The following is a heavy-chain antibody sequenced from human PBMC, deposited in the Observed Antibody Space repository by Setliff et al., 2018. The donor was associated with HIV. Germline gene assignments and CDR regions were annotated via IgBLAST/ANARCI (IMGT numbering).Heavy chain of an antibody. Sequence: ASVKVSCKASGYTFTRYGISWVRQAPGQGLEWMGWISANNGNTKYAQRLQGRVTMTTDTSTSTAYMDLRSLRSDDTAVYFCARDGEYQVLRPEGALCDYWGQGTLVTVSS. V-gene: IGHV1-18*01. D-gene: IGHD2-2*01. CDR3: ARDGEYQVLRPEGALCDY. CDR1: GYTFTRYG. J-gene: IGHJ4*02. CDR2: ISANNGNT.